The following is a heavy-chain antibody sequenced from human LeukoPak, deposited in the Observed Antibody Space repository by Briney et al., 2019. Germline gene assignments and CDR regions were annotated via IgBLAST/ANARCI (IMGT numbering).Heavy chain of an antibody. D-gene: IGHD6-13*01. CDR3: ARGRGAAAIFAFDI. Sequence: SETLSLTCAVYGEPFSGYYWSWIRQPPEKGLEWIGEINHSGSTNYNPSLKSRVTISVDTSKNQFSLKLSSVTAADTAVYYCARGRGAAAIFAFDIWGQGTMVTVSS. V-gene: IGHV4-34*01. J-gene: IGHJ3*02. CDR2: INHSGST. CDR1: GEPFSGYY.